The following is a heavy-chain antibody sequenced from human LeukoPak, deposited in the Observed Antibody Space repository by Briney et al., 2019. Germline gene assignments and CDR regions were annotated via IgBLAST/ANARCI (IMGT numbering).Heavy chain of an antibody. J-gene: IGHJ3*02. Sequence: ASVKVSCKASGYTLTGYYMHWVRQAPGQGLEWMGWINPNSGGTNYAQKLQGRVTMTTDTSTSTAYMELRSLRSDDTAVYYCARGQGTYYYDTGAFDIWGQGTMVTVSS. D-gene: IGHD3-22*01. V-gene: IGHV1-2*02. CDR1: GYTLTGYY. CDR3: ARGQGTYYYDTGAFDI. CDR2: INPNSGGT.